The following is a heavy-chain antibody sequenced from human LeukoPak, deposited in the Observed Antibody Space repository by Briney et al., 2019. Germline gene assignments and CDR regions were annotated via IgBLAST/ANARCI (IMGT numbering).Heavy chain of an antibody. Sequence: ASVKVSCKASGDTFTGYYMHWVRQAPGQGLEWMGWINPNSGGTNYAQKFQGWVTMTRDTSTSTVYMELSSLRSEDTAVYYCVYGSGSYYIIDYWGQGTLVTVSS. CDR2: INPNSGGT. J-gene: IGHJ4*02. CDR3: VYGSGSYYIIDY. V-gene: IGHV1-2*04. CDR1: GDTFTGYY. D-gene: IGHD3-10*01.